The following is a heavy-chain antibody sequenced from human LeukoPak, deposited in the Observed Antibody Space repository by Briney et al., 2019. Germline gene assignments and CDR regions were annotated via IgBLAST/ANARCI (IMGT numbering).Heavy chain of an antibody. J-gene: IGHJ4*02. CDR3: ARAISTSRIDY. Sequence: GGSLRLSCAASGFTFSSYAMHWVRQAPGKGLEWVAVISYDGSNKYYADSVKGRFTISRDNSKNTLYRQMNSLRAEDTAVYYCARAISTSRIDYWGQGTLVTVSS. D-gene: IGHD2-2*01. CDR2: ISYDGSNK. CDR1: GFTFSSYA. V-gene: IGHV3-30*01.